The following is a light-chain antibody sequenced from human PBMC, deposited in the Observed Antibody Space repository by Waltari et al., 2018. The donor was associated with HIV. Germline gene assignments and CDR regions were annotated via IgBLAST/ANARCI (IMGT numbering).Light chain of an antibody. V-gene: IGKV1-39*01. CDR1: QNIINY. J-gene: IGKJ3*01. CDR3: QQTFSPPRT. Sequence: DINMTQSPSYLSASVGDRVTITCRASQNIINYLNWYLQSPGKAPKLLIFHASALQNGVSSRFSGSGSGTEFTLSIAGLQPDDFGTYSCQQTFSPPRTFGPGT. CDR2: HAS.